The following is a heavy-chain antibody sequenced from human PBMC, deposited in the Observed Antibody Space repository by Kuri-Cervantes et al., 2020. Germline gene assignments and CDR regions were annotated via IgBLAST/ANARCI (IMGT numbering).Heavy chain of an antibody. D-gene: IGHD3-10*01. V-gene: IGHV1-18*01. Sequence: ASVKVSCKASGYTFTSYGISWVRQAPGQGLEWMGWISAYNGNTNYAQKLQGRVTMTTDISTSTAYMELRSLRSDDTAVYYCARDDVWERGMVRGVINNWFDPWGQGTLVTVSS. CDR1: GYTFTSYG. J-gene: IGHJ5*02. CDR2: ISAYNGNT. CDR3: ARDDVWERGMVRGVINNWFDP.